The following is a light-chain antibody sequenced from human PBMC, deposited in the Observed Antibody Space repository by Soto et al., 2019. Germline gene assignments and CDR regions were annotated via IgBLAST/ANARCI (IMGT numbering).Light chain of an antibody. V-gene: IGLV2-14*01. CDR2: EVT. J-gene: IGLJ1*01. Sequence: QSVLTQPASVSGSPGQSITISCTGTSSDVGGYNYVSWYQQHPGKAPKLMIYEVTNRPSGVSNRFSGSKSGNTASLTISGHQAEDEADYYGSSYTSSSTLVFGTGTKLTVL. CDR1: SSDVGGYNY. CDR3: SSYTSSSTLV.